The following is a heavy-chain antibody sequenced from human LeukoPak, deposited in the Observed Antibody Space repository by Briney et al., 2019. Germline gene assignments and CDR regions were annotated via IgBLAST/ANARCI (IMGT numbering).Heavy chain of an antibody. Sequence: ASVKVSCKASGYTFTSYGISWVRQAPGQGLEWMGWISAYNGNTNYAQKLQGRVTMTTDTSTSTAYMELRSLRSDDTAVYYCARDIEYYYGSGSYYNPGGYWFDPWGQGTLVTVSS. CDR3: ARDIEYYYGSGSYYNPGGYWFDP. CDR1: GYTFTSYG. CDR2: ISAYNGNT. D-gene: IGHD3-10*01. V-gene: IGHV1-18*01. J-gene: IGHJ5*02.